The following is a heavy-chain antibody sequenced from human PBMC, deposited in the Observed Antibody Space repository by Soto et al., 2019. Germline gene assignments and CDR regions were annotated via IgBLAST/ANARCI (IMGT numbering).Heavy chain of an antibody. Sequence: EVQLLESGGGLVQPGGSLRLSCAASVFTFSNYAVTWVRQAPGKGLEWVSTISGSGGSTYYADSVKGRFTISREHSENTLYLQMNSLRAADTAVYYCAKDQGSSWYEIDYWGQGTLVTVS. J-gene: IGHJ4*02. D-gene: IGHD6-13*01. CDR3: AKDQGSSWYEIDY. CDR1: VFTFSNYA. V-gene: IGHV3-23*01. CDR2: ISGSGGST.